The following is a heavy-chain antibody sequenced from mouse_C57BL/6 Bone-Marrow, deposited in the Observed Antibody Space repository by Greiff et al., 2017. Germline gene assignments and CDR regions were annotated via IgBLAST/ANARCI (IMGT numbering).Heavy chain of an antibody. CDR3: ARRGYYGYEYFDY. CDR2: IDPANGNT. D-gene: IGHD2-2*01. Sequence: VQLKESVAELVRPGASVKLSCTASGFNIKNTYMHWVKQRPEQGLEWIGRIDPANGNTKYAPKFQGKAPITADTSSNTAYLQLSSLTSEDTAIFYCARRGYYGYEYFDYWGQGTTLTVAS. J-gene: IGHJ2*01. V-gene: IGHV14-3*01. CDR1: GFNIKNTY.